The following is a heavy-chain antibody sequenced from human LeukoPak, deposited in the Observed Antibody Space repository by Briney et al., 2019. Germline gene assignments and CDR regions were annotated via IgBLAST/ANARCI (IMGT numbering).Heavy chain of an antibody. D-gene: IGHD4-17*01. J-gene: IGHJ4*02. CDR3: AKEIWPTVTTPGHTHFDY. V-gene: IGHV3-30*02. CDR1: GFIFSSYG. Sequence: GGSLRLSCAASGFIFSSYGMHWVRQAPGKGLEWVTFIRFDGSNTYYSDSVKGRFTISRDNSKNTLCLQMNSLRAEDTAVYYCAKEIWPTVTTPGHTHFDYWGQGTLVTVSS. CDR2: IRFDGSNT.